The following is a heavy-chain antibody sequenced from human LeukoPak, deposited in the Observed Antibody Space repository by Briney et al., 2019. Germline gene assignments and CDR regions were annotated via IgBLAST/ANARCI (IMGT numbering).Heavy chain of an antibody. CDR2: IYSGGSP. V-gene: IGHV3-53*01. D-gene: IGHD3-3*01. CDR3: AGVGFWSGYSYYIDH. J-gene: IGHJ4*02. Sequence: GGSLRLSCAASGFTVSSNYMSWVRQAPGKGLQWVSLIYSGGSPYYADSVMGRVAISRDNSKNTVYLQMNSLTAEDTAVYYCAGVGFWSGYSYYIDHWGQGTLVTVSS. CDR1: GFTVSSNY.